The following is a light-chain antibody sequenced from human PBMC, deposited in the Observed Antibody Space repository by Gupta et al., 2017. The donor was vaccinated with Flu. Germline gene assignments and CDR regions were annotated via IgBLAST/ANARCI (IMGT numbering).Light chain of an antibody. CDR3: QQSYSTPLT. J-gene: IGKJ4*01. V-gene: IGKV1-39*01. CDR1: ESISTY. Sequence: DIQMTQSPSSLSASVGDRVTITCRASESISTYLNWYQHRPGTAPELLIYAASSLHSGVPSRFSGSGSGTDFTLTITSLQPEDFATYYCQQSYSTPLTFGGGTKVEIK. CDR2: AAS.